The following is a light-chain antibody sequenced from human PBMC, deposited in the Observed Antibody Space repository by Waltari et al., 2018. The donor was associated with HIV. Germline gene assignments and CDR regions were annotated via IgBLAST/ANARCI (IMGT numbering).Light chain of an antibody. V-gene: IGLV6-57*01. CDR3: QSYDSSNRV. CDR1: SGSIASNY. J-gene: IGLJ3*02. CDR2: GDN. Sequence: NFMLTQPHSVSESPGKTVTISCTRSSGSIASNYVQWYQQRPGSSPTTVIYGDNQRPTGVPDRFSGSIDSSSNSGSLTISVLKTEDEADYYCQSYDSSNRVFGGGTKLTGL.